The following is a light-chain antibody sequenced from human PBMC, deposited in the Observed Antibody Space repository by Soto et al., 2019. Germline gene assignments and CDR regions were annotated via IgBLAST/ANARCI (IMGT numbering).Light chain of an antibody. CDR2: GTS. Sequence: EIVLTQSPGTLSLSPGERATLSCRASQSVSSNYLAWYQRKPGHAPRLLIYGTSTRATGIPDRFSGSGSGTDFTLTISRLEPEDFAVYYCQQYGSSPPLSFGGGTRVEIK. CDR3: QQYGSSPPLS. V-gene: IGKV3-20*01. CDR1: QSVSSNY. J-gene: IGKJ4*01.